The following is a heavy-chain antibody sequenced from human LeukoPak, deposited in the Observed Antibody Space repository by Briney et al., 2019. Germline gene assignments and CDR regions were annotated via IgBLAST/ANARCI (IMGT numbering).Heavy chain of an antibody. D-gene: IGHD3/OR15-3a*01. CDR1: GFIFSGYW. CDR2: LDQDGSEK. J-gene: IGHJ6*03. CDR3: ARDEYGFWTGSHYYYYYLDV. V-gene: IGHV3-7*01. Sequence: PGGSLRLSCAASGFIFSGYWMTWVRQAPGKGLEWVANLDQDGSEKYYVDSVKGRFTISRDNAKKSLYLQMNSLRAEDTAVYYCARDEYGFWTGSHYYYYYLDVWGKGTTVTVSS.